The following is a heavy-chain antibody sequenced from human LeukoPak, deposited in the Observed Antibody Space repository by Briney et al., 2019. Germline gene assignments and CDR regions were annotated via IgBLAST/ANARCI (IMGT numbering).Heavy chain of an antibody. Sequence: PGGSLRLSCAASGFTFSNYWMSWVRQAPGKGLEWVANIKQDGSEKYYVDSVKGRFTISRDNAKNSLYLQMNSLRAEDTGVYYCAKDRLDAFDIWGQGTMVTVSS. CDR1: GFTFSNYW. V-gene: IGHV3-7*01. J-gene: IGHJ3*02. CDR2: IKQDGSEK. CDR3: AKDRLDAFDI.